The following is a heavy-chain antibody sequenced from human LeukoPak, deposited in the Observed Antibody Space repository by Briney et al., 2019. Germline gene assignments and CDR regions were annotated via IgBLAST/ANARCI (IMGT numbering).Heavy chain of an antibody. D-gene: IGHD2-15*01. CDR3: ARLATGYCSGGSCGESYYYYYMDV. CDR1: GGSISSNSYY. V-gene: IGHV4-39*01. J-gene: IGHJ6*03. CDR2: IYYSGNT. Sequence: TSETLSLTCTVSGGSISSNSYYWGWIRQPPGKGLEWIGSIYYSGNTYYNPSLKSRGTISVDTSKNQFSLKLSSVTAADTAVYYCARLATGYCSGGSCGESYYYYYMDVWGKGTTVTVSS.